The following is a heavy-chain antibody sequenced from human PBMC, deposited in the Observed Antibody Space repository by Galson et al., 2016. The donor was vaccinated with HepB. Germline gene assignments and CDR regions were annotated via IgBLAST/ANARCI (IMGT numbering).Heavy chain of an antibody. D-gene: IGHD3-10*01. J-gene: IGHJ4*02. Sequence: SLRLSCAGSGFSFSSFAMRWVRQAPGKGLQWVSTISGRGGSTYYADSVKGRFTISRDNSKNILYLQVNRLRAEDTATYYCAKSNEFYGSGTYYNNNVHLDYWGQGTLVTVSS. CDR3: AKSNEFYGSGTYYNNNVHLDY. CDR2: ISGRGGST. CDR1: GFSFSSFA. V-gene: IGHV3-23*01.